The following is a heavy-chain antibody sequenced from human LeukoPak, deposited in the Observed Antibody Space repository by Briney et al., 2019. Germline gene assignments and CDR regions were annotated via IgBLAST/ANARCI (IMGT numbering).Heavy chain of an antibody. J-gene: IGHJ4*02. CDR2: IYYSGST. Sequence: PSQTLSLTCTVSGGSISSGDYYWSWIRQPPGEGLEWIGYIYYSGSTYYNPSLKSRVTISVDTSKNQFSLKLSSVTAADTAVYYCAREWADYYGSGSYYNDWGQGTLVTVSS. V-gene: IGHV4-30-4*08. CDR1: GGSISSGDYY. CDR3: AREWADYYGSGSYYND. D-gene: IGHD3-10*01.